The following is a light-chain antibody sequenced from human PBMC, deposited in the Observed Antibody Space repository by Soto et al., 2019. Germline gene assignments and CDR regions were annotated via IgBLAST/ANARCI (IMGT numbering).Light chain of an antibody. V-gene: IGKV3-15*01. CDR3: QQYNNWPGT. CDR1: QSVSSN. Sequence: EIVMTQSPATLSVSPGERATLSCRASQSVSSNLAWYHQKPGQAPRLLIYGASTRATGIPARFSGSGSGTEFTPTISSLQSEDFAFYYCQQYNNWPGTFGQGTKVEIK. CDR2: GAS. J-gene: IGKJ1*01.